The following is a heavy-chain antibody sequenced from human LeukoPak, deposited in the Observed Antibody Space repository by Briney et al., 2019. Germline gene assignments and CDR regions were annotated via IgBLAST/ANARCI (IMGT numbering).Heavy chain of an antibody. CDR1: GFIFSHYA. V-gene: IGHV3-23*01. CDR2: IGDSGGTT. CDR3: AKMSSSWTYYYGMDV. D-gene: IGHD6-13*01. J-gene: IGHJ6*02. Sequence: GGSLRLSCTASGFIFSHYAMTWVRQAPGKGLEWVSGIGDSGGTTYYADSVKGRFIISRDNSKNTLYLQMNSLRAEDTAVYYCAKMSSSWTYYYGMDVWGQGTTVTVSS.